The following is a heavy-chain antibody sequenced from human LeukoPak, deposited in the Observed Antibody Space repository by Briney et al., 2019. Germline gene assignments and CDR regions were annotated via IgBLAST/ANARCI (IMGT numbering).Heavy chain of an antibody. CDR3: ARARAAGTGWFDP. V-gene: IGHV1-2*02. CDR2: INPNSGGT. Sequence: ASVKVSCKASGYSFTDYYMHWVRQAPGQGLEWMGWINPNSGGTKYAQKFQGRVTMTRDTSISTVYMELSRLRSDDTAVYYCARARAAGTGWFDPWGEGTLVTVSS. CDR1: GYSFTDYY. J-gene: IGHJ5*02. D-gene: IGHD6-13*01.